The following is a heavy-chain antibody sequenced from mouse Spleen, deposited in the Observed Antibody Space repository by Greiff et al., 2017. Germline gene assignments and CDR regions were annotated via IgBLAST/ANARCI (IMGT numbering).Heavy chain of an antibody. CDR2: INPSSGYT. D-gene: IGHD6-2*01. Sequence: VQLQQSGAELARPGASVKMSCKASGYTFTSYTMHWVKQRPGQGLEWIGYINPSSGYTNYNQKFKEKATLTADKSSSTAYMQLSSLTSEDSAVYYCARSGLVVYYFDYWGQGTTLTVSS. V-gene: IGHV1-4*01. CDR3: ARSGLVVYYFDY. J-gene: IGHJ2*01. CDR1: GYTFTSYT.